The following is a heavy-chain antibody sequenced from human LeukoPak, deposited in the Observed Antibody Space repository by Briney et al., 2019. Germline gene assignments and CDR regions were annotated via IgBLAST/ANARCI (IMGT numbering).Heavy chain of an antibody. Sequence: SQTLSLTCALSGDTLSSNSAAWNWIRQSPSRGLEWLVRTYYRSKRYNDYAVSVKIRITINPDTSKNQFSLQLNSVTPEDTAVYYCARDGGSSWWIDYWGQGTLVTVSS. D-gene: IGHD6-13*01. CDR2: TYYRSKRYN. CDR1: GDTLSSNSAA. V-gene: IGHV6-1*01. J-gene: IGHJ4*02. CDR3: ARDGGSSWWIDY.